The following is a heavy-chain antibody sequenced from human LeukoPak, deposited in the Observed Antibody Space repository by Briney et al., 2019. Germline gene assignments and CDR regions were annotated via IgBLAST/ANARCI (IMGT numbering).Heavy chain of an antibody. V-gene: IGHV1-46*01. Sequence: ASVKVSCMASGYTFTSYYMHWVRQAPGQGLEWMGIINPSGGSTSYAQKSQGRVTMTRDMSTSTVYMELSSLRSEDTAVYYCARDSYSSSSSLGWFDPWGQGTLVTVSS. CDR1: GYTFTSYY. D-gene: IGHD6-6*01. J-gene: IGHJ5*02. CDR3: ARDSYSSSSSLGWFDP. CDR2: INPSGGST.